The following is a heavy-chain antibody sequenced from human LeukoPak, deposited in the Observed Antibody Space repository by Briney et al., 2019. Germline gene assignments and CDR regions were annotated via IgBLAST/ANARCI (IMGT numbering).Heavy chain of an antibody. D-gene: IGHD1-26*01. CDR2: MNPNSGNT. CDR3: ARLESGSYSDYLDY. CDR1: GYTFTSYD. J-gene: IGHJ4*02. Sequence: ASVKISCKASGYTFTSYDINWVRQATGQGLEWMGWMNPNSGNTGYAQKFQGRVTITRNTSISTAYMELSSLRSEDTAVYYCARLESGSYSDYLDYWGQGTLVTVSS. V-gene: IGHV1-8*03.